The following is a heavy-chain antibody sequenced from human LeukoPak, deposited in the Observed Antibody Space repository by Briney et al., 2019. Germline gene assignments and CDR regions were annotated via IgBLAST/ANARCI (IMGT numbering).Heavy chain of an antibody. D-gene: IGHD6-13*01. J-gene: IGHJ4*02. CDR1: GFTFSSYS. CDR2: ISYDGSNK. Sequence: GGSLRLSCAASGFTFSSYSMHWVRQAPGKGLEWVAVISYDGSNKYYADSVKGRFTISRDNSKNTLYLQMNSLRAEDTAVYYCANARIAPAGMEGDYWGQGTLVTVSS. CDR3: ANARIAPAGMEGDY. V-gene: IGHV3-30*04.